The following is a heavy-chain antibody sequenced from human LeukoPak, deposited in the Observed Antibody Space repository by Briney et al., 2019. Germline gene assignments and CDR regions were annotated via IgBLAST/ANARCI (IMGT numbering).Heavy chain of an antibody. Sequence: ASVKVSCKASGYTFTSYDINWVRQATGQGLEWMGWMNPNSGNTGYAQKFQGRVTMTRNTSISTAYMELSSLRSEDTAVYYCARKPLSMVVTPSGYYGMDVWGQGTTVTVSS. D-gene: IGHD4/OR15-4a*01. J-gene: IGHJ6*02. CDR3: ARKPLSMVVTPSGYYGMDV. CDR1: GYTFTSYD. V-gene: IGHV1-8*01. CDR2: MNPNSGNT.